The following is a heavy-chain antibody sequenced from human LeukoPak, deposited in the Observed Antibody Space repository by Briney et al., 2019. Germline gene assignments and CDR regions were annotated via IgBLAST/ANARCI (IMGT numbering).Heavy chain of an antibody. Sequence: GESLKISCKGSGYSFTSYWIGWVRHVPGKGLGYMGIIYPGDSDTRYSPSFQGQVTISANKSISTAYLQWSSLKASDTAMYYCATLVGYGSFFDYWGQGTLVTVSS. V-gene: IGHV5-51*01. D-gene: IGHD3-10*01. CDR2: IYPGDSDT. CDR1: GYSFTSYW. CDR3: ATLVGYGSFFDY. J-gene: IGHJ4*02.